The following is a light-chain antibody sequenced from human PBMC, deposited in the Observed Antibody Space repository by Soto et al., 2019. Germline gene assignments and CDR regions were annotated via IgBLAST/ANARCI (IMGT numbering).Light chain of an antibody. CDR3: QQYNSYSRT. CDR2: DAS. Sequence: DIQMTQSPSTLSASVGDRVTITCRASQSISSWLAWYQQKPGKAPNLLIYDASTLESWVPSRFSGSGSGTEFTLTISSLQPDDFATYYCQQYNSYSRTFGQGTKVDIK. J-gene: IGKJ1*01. V-gene: IGKV1-5*01. CDR1: QSISSW.